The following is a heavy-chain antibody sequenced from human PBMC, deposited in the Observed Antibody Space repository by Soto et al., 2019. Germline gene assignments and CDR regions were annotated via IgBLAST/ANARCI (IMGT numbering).Heavy chain of an antibody. CDR1: GYSFTNYW. V-gene: IGHV5-51*01. CDR2: IYPGDSDT. J-gene: IGHJ4*02. CDR3: ARHLYDYLDC. Sequence: GESLKISCKASGYSFTNYWIGWMRQMPGKGLEWVGIIYPGDSDTRYIPSFQGQVTISVDRSINTAYLQWSSLKASDTAMYYCARHLYDYLDCWGQGTLVTVSS. D-gene: IGHD3-16*01.